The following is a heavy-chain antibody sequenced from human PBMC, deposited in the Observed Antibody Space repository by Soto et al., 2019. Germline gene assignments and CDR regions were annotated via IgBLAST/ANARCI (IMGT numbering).Heavy chain of an antibody. CDR3: ASFTTSFRYFDDYGMDV. Sequence: QVQLVESGGGVVQPGTSLRLSCEASGVTFHSFSMRWVRQAPGKGLEWVAVISFDGSNKDYADYVKGRFTISRDNSKNTLDLQMDRLRPEDTAVYDCASFTTSFRYFDDYGMDVWGQGTTVAVSS. D-gene: IGHD2-2*01. CDR2: ISFDGSNK. V-gene: IGHV3-30*04. J-gene: IGHJ6*02. CDR1: GVTFHSFS.